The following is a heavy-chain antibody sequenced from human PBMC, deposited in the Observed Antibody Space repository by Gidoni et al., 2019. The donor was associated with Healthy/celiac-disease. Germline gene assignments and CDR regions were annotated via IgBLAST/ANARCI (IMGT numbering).Heavy chain of an antibody. CDR3: AKDQYDSSGYYYPYYYGMDV. CDR2: SSGSGGST. Sequence: EVQLVESGRGLVQPGGSLRLYCAASGFTFSSYDMRWVRPAPGKWLEWVSASSGSGGSTYYADSVKGRFTISRDNSKNTLDLQMNSLRAEDTAVYYCAKDQYDSSGYYYPYYYGMDVWGQGTTVTVSS. CDR1: GFTFSSYD. J-gene: IGHJ6*02. V-gene: IGHV3-23*04. D-gene: IGHD3-22*01.